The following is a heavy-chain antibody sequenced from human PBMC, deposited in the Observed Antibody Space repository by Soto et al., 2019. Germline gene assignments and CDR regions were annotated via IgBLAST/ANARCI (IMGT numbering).Heavy chain of an antibody. CDR1: GFTFSNYG. Sequence: EVQLLESGGGLVQPGGSLRLSCAASGFTFSNYGMSWVRQAPGKGLEGVSTVSGGGGGTFYVDSVKGRFTISRDNYKNTVSLQMNSLRAEDKAVYYCAKVGSCSRTSCYRDYWGEGALVIVSS. V-gene: IGHV3-23*01. CDR3: AKVGSCSRTSCYRDY. D-gene: IGHD2-2*01. J-gene: IGHJ4*02. CDR2: VSGGGGGT.